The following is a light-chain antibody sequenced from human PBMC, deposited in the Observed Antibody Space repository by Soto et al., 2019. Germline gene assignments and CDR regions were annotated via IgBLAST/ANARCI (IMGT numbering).Light chain of an antibody. CDR3: QQADTFPIT. Sequence: DIQMTQSPSTLSGSVGDRVTITCRASQTISSWLAWYQQKPGKAPKLLIYSASSLQSGVPSRFSGSGFGTDFTLTISSLQPEDFATYYCQQADTFPITSGQGTRLDIK. J-gene: IGKJ5*01. CDR1: QTISSW. V-gene: IGKV1-12*01. CDR2: SAS.